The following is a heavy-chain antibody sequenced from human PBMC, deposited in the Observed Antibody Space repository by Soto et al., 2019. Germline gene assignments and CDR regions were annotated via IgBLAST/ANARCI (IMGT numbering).Heavy chain of an antibody. CDR2: INHSGST. CDR1: GGSFSGYY. Sequence: SETLSLTCAVYGGSFSGYYWSWIRQPPGRGLEWIGEINHSGSTNYNPSLKSRVTISVDTSKNRFSLRLRSVTAADTAVYYCARVRRCSNTSCHTSPKYYYYGIDVWGQGTTVTVSS. V-gene: IGHV4-34*01. D-gene: IGHD2-2*02. CDR3: ARVRRCSNTSCHTSPKYYYYGIDV. J-gene: IGHJ6*02.